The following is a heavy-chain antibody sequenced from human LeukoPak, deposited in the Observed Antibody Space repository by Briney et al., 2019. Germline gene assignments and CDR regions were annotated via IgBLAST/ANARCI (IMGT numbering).Heavy chain of an antibody. D-gene: IGHD3-16*01. V-gene: IGHV1-2*02. CDR2: INPNSGGT. CDR3: ARGGRGVAGGYDY. Sequence: SVKVSCKASGYTFTRYYMLWVRQAPGHGLEWMGWINPNSGGTNSAQKLQRRMTMTTDTSTSTAYMELRRLRSDETAVYYRARGGRGVAGGYDYWGEGGPVTVSS. J-gene: IGHJ4*02. CDR1: GYTFTRYY.